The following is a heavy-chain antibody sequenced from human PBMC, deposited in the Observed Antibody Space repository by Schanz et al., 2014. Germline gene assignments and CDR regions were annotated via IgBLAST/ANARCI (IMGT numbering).Heavy chain of an antibody. J-gene: IGHJ3*02. Sequence: QVQLVESGGGVVQPGRSLRLSCAASGFTFSAYGMHWVRQAPGKGLEWVAVIWYDGNNKYYADSVKGRFTISRDNYKNTLYLQMNSLRAEDTALYYCAKDPHRDYGGKPQAFDIWGQGTMVTVSS. CDR2: IWYDGNNK. CDR1: GFTFSAYG. V-gene: IGHV3-33*06. D-gene: IGHD4-17*01. CDR3: AKDPHRDYGGKPQAFDI.